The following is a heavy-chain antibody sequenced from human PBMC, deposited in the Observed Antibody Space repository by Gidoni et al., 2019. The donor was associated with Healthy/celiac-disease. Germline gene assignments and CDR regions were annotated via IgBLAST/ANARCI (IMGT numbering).Heavy chain of an antibody. D-gene: IGHD1-26*01. CDR2: IYPGDSDT. J-gene: IGHJ4*02. Sequence: EVQLVQSGAEVKKPGESLKISCKGSGYSFTSYWIGWVRQMTGKGLAWMGIIYPGDSDTRYSPSFQGKVTISADKTISTAYLQWSSMKASDTAMDYCARLTGSLWELLYYFDYWGQGTLVTVSS. CDR1: GYSFTSYW. CDR3: ARLTGSLWELLYYFDY. V-gene: IGHV5-51*03.